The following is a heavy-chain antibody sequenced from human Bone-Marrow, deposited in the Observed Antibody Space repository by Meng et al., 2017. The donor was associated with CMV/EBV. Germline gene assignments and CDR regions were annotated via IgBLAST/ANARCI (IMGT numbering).Heavy chain of an antibody. CDR3: ARAGGTYETLYGMAV. Sequence: GGSLRLSCAASGFTFRTYWMSWVRQAPGKGLEWVANIKQDGSEKYYVDSVKGRFTVSRDNAKNSLYFQMNSLRAEDTAVYYCARAGGTYETLYGMAVWGQGPTVTGYS. V-gene: IGHV3-7*01. CDR2: IKQDGSEK. CDR1: GFTFRTYW. D-gene: IGHD3-16*01. J-gene: IGHJ6*01.